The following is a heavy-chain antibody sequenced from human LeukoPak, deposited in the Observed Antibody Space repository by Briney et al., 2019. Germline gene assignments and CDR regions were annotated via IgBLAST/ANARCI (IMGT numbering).Heavy chain of an antibody. D-gene: IGHD3-10*01. CDR2: ISAYNGKI. J-gene: IGHJ6*02. V-gene: IGHV1-18*01. CDR1: GYTFSFYG. Sequence: GASVKVSCKASGYTFSFYGINWVRHAPGQGLEWMEWISAYNGKIKYAQKFQGRVTMTTDTPTSTAYMELRSLRSDDTALYYCARDLRSHHYYGSGSYYTPKRETSGYYYGMDVWGQGTTITVSS. CDR3: ARDLRSHHYYGSGSYYTPKRETSGYYYGMDV.